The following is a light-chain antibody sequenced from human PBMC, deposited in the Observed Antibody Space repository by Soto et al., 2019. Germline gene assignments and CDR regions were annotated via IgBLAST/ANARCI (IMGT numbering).Light chain of an antibody. V-gene: IGKV1-5*03. CDR2: KAS. Sequence: DIQMTQSPSTLSASVGDRVTITCRASQSIGSWVTWYQQKPGKAPKLLISKASSLESGVPSRFSGSGSGTEFTLTLSSLQPDDFAPYYCQQFNSYWWTFGQGTKV. J-gene: IGKJ1*01. CDR3: QQFNSYWWT. CDR1: QSIGSW.